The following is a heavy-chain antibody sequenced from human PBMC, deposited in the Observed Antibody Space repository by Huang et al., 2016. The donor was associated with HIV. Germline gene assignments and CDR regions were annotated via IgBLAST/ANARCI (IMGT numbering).Heavy chain of an antibody. V-gene: IGHV4-34*01. Sequence: QVQLQQWGAGLLKPSETLSLTCAVYGGSFSNFYWSWLRQPPGKGLGRSEQINDDGGTNYNPSLNIRFTISVDTFKSQFSLRLKFVTTADTATYYCARTQILKAGVRFDFWGHGNLVTVSS. CDR2: INDDGGT. D-gene: IGHD3-10*01. CDR3: ARTQILKAGVRFDF. J-gene: IGHJ4*01. CDR1: GGSFSNFY.